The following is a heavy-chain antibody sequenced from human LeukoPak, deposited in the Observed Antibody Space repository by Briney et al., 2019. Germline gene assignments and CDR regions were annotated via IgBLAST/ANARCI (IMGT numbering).Heavy chain of an antibody. CDR2: MSSSSSYI. CDR1: GFTFSSYS. CDR3: ARGGLWGTIDFEDY. D-gene: IGHD3-3*01. J-gene: IGHJ4*02. Sequence: GGSLRLSCAASGFTFSSYSMNWVRQAPGKGLEWVSSMSSSSSYIYYADSAKGRFTISRDNAKNSLHLQMNSLRAEDTAVYYCARGGLWGTIDFEDYWGQGTLVTVSS. V-gene: IGHV3-21*01.